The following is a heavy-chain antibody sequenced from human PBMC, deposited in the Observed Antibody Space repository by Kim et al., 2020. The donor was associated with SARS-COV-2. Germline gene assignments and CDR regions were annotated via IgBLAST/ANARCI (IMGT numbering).Heavy chain of an antibody. D-gene: IGHD3-3*01. CDR2: ITGSGDYT. CDR1: GFTFSSYV. J-gene: IGHJ6*02. V-gene: IGHV3-23*01. Sequence: GGSLRLSCAASGFTFSSYVMSWVRQAPGKGLEWVSAITGSGDYTYYADSVKGRFTISRDNSRDTLYLQMNSLRAEDTAVYYCAKDVSRITLFGVVTRGGMDFWGQGTAVTVSS. CDR3: AKDVSRITLFGVVTRGGMDF.